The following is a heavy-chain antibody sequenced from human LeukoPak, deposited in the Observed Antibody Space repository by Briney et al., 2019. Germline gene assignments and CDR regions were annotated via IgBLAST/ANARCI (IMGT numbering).Heavy chain of an antibody. CDR1: GFTFSSYS. J-gene: IGHJ4*02. Sequence: GGSLRLSCAASGFTFSSYSMNWVRQAPGKGLEWVSSISSSSGYIYYADSVKGRFTISRDSAKNSLYLQMNSLRAEDTAVYYCARGAVAGYFDYWGQGTLVTVSS. CDR3: ARGAVAGYFDY. CDR2: ISSSSGYI. V-gene: IGHV3-21*01. D-gene: IGHD6-19*01.